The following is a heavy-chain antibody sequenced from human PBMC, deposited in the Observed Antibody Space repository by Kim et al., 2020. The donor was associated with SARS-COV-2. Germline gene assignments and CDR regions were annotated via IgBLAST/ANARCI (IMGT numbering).Heavy chain of an antibody. J-gene: IGHJ4*02. CDR1: GFTFSSYG. CDR3: ARDVYYDIEWGFDY. V-gene: IGHV3-33*05. D-gene: IGHD3-9*01. Sequence: GGSLRLSCAASGFTFSSYGMHWVRQAPGKGLEWVAVISYDGSNKYYADSVKGRFTISRDNSKNTLYLQMNSLRAEDTAVYYCARDVYYDIEWGFDYWGQGTLVTVSS. CDR2: ISYDGSNK.